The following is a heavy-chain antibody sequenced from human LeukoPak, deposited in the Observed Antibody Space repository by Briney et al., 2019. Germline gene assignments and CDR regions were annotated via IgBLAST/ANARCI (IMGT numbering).Heavy chain of an antibody. D-gene: IGHD2-21*02. V-gene: IGHV4-34*01. CDR2: INHSGST. Sequence: SETLSLTCAVYGGSFSGYYWSWIRQPPGKGLEWIGEINHSGSTNYNPSLKSRVTISVDTSKNQFSLKLSSVTAADTAVYYCARERDEDAFDIWGQGTMVTVSS. J-gene: IGHJ3*02. CDR3: ARERDEDAFDI. CDR1: GGSFSGYY.